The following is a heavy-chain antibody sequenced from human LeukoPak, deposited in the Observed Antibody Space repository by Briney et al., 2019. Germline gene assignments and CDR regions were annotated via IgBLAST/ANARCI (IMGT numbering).Heavy chain of an antibody. Sequence: GGSLRLSCAASGFTFRTYTMNWVRRAPGKGLEWISSISSSSRYIYYADSLKGRFTISRDNAKNSVYLHMNSLRADDTAVYYCARVGPYDPLDYWGQGTLVTVSS. CDR3: ARVGPYDPLDY. V-gene: IGHV3-21*06. CDR1: GFTFRTYT. J-gene: IGHJ4*02. CDR2: ISSSSRYI. D-gene: IGHD3-22*01.